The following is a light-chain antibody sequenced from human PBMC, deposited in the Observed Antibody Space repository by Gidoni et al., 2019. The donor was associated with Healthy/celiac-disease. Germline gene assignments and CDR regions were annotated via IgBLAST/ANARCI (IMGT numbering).Light chain of an antibody. J-gene: IGLJ3*02. V-gene: IGLV1-47*01. CDR1: SSNIGSNY. CDR2: RNN. CDR3: AAWDDSLSGHWV. Sequence: QSVLTQPPSASGTPGQRVTISCSGSSSNIGSNYVYWYQQLPGTAPKRLIHRNNQRPSGVPDQFSGSKSGTSASLAISGLRSEDEADYYCAAWDDSLSGHWVFGGGTKLTVL.